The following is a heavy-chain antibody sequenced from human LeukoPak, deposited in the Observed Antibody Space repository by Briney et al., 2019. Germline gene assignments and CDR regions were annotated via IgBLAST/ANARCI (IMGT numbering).Heavy chain of an antibody. D-gene: IGHD2-2*01. J-gene: IGHJ5*02. CDR3: ARGAVPASRHLFWFDP. V-gene: IGHV4-30-4*01. CDR2: IYYSGST. CDR1: GASISSGDYY. Sequence: PSQTLSLICTVSGASISSGDYYWSWLRQPPGKGLEWIGYIYYSGSTYYNPSLKSRVTISVDTSKNQFSLKLSSVTAADTAVYYCARGAVPASRHLFWFDPWGQGTLVTVSS.